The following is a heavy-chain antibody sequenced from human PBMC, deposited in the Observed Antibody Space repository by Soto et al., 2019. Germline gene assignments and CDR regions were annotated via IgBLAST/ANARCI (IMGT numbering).Heavy chain of an antibody. D-gene: IGHD3-16*01. CDR2: ISWNSGSI. CDR1: GFTFDDYA. Sequence: GGSLRLSCAASGFTFDDYAMHWVRQAPGKGLEWVPGISWNSGSIGYADSVKGRFTISRGNAKNSLYLQMNSLRAEDTALYYCASQNTELGGEGLYGMDVWGQGTTVTVSS. V-gene: IGHV3-9*01. J-gene: IGHJ6*02. CDR3: ASQNTELGGEGLYGMDV.